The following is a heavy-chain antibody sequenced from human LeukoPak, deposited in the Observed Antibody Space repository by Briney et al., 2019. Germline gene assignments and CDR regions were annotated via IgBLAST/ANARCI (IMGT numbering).Heavy chain of an antibody. J-gene: IGHJ4*02. CDR3: ARSTYYYDSSGYEGSYDFDY. Sequence: PSETLSLTCTVSGDSISNYYWSWIRQPAGKGLEWIGRIYTSGSTNYNPSLKSRVTMSVDTSKNQFSLKLSSVTAADTAVYYCARSTYYYDSSGYEGSYDFDYWGQGTLVTVSS. CDR2: IYTSGST. V-gene: IGHV4-4*07. D-gene: IGHD3-22*01. CDR1: GDSISNYY.